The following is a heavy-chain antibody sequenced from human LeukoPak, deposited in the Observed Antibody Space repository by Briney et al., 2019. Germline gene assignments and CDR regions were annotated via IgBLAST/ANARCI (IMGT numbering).Heavy chain of an antibody. V-gene: IGHV4-39*07. CDR1: GGSISSSNYY. CDR3: ARGVYGTLRYYYYYMDV. D-gene: IGHD1-7*01. Sequence: PSETLSLTCTVSGGSISSSNYYWGWIRQPPGKGLEWIGSISYTGSTYYNPSLKSRVTISVDTSKNQFSLRLSSVTAADTAVYYCARGVYGTLRYYYYYMDVWGKGTTVTVSS. CDR2: ISYTGST. J-gene: IGHJ6*03.